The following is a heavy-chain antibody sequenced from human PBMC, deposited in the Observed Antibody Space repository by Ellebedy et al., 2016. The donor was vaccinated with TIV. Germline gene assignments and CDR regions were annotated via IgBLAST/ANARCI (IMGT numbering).Heavy chain of an antibody. J-gene: IGHJ6*02. V-gene: IGHV1-18*01. CDR2: ISAYNGNT. CDR3: ARVTTMVRGVIRCLDV. CDR1: GYTFITYG. D-gene: IGHD3-10*01. Sequence: AASVKVSCKASGYTFITYGISWVRQAPGQGLEWMGWISAYNGNTKYATRLQGRVTMTTDTSTSTAYMELRSLRSDDTAVYYCARVTTMVRGVIRCLDVWGLGTTVTFSS.